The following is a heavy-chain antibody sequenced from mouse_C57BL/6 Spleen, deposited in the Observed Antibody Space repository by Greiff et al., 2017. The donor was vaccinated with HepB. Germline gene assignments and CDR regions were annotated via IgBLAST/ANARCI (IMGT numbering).Heavy chain of an antibody. Sequence: DVKLVESGEGLVKPGGSLKLSCAASGFTFSSYAMSWVRQTPEKRLEWVAYISSGGDYIYYADTVKGRFTISRDNARNTLYLQMSSLKSEDTAMYYCTREKGYDGYYEGAMDYWGQGTSVTVSS. J-gene: IGHJ4*01. V-gene: IGHV5-9-1*02. D-gene: IGHD2-3*01. CDR2: ISSGGDYI. CDR3: TREKGYDGYYEGAMDY. CDR1: GFTFSSYA.